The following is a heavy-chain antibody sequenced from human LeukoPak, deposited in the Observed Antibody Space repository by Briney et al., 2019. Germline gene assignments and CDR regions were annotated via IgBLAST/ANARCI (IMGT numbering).Heavy chain of an antibody. Sequence: GGSLRLSCAASGFTFSSNWMHRVRQAPGKGLVWVSRIKSDGSSTSYADSVKGRFTISRDNAKNTLYLQMNSLRAEDTAVYYCARDRGSTEFDYWGQGTLVTVSS. CDR1: GFTFSSNW. CDR3: ARDRGSTEFDY. V-gene: IGHV3-74*01. CDR2: IKSDGSST. D-gene: IGHD1-26*01. J-gene: IGHJ4*02.